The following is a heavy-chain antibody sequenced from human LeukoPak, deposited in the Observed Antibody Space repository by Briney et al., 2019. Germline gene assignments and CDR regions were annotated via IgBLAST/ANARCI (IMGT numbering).Heavy chain of an antibody. CDR3: ARTLVTTIHLDAFDI. J-gene: IGHJ3*02. CDR2: IYDGGST. V-gene: IGHV3-66*01. D-gene: IGHD2-21*02. Sequence: PGGSLRLSCAASGFIVSTNYMSWVRQAPGKGLEWVSIIYDGGSTYYADSVRGRFTISRDNSKNTLYLQLNSLRAEDTAAYYCARTLVTTIHLDAFDIWGQGTMVTVSS. CDR1: GFIVSTNY.